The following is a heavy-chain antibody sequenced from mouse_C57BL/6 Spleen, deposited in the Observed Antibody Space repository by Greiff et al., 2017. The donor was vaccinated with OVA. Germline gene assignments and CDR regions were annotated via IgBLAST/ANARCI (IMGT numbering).Heavy chain of an antibody. CDR3: ARDYYGSSQFAMDY. D-gene: IGHD1-1*01. J-gene: IGHJ4*01. V-gene: IGHV1-26*01. Sequence: EVQLQQSGPELVKPGASVKISCKASGYTFTDYYMNWVKQSHGKSLEWIGDINPNNGGTSYNQKFKGKATLTVDKSSSTAYMELRSLTSEDSAVYYCARDYYGSSQFAMDYWGQGTSVTVSS. CDR2: INPNNGGT. CDR1: GYTFTDYY.